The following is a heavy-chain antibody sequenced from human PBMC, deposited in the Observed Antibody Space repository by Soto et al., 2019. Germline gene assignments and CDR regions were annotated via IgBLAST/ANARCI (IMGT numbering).Heavy chain of an antibody. CDR2: FYYSGST. J-gene: IGHJ4*02. CDR1: GGSISSGSYN. D-gene: IGHD3-22*01. Sequence: SSETLSLTCTVSGGSISSGSYNWGWVRQPPGKGLEWIGSFYYSGSTHYNPSLKSRVTISVDTSKNQFSLKLSSVTAADTAVYYCARDISGYVDYWGQGTLVTVSS. V-gene: IGHV4-39*07. CDR3: ARDISGYVDY.